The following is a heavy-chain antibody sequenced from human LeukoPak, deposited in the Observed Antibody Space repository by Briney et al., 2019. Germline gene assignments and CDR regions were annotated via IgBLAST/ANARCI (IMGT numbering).Heavy chain of an antibody. D-gene: IGHD2-2*01. Sequence: GGSLRLSCAASGFTVSSNYMSWVRQAPGKGLEWVSAVSGSGGSTYYADSVQGRFTISRDNSKNTLYLQMNSLRAEDTAVYYCAKDQDIVVVPAAPFDYWGQGTLVTVSS. CDR2: VSGSGGST. CDR1: GFTVSSNY. J-gene: IGHJ4*02. CDR3: AKDQDIVVVPAAPFDY. V-gene: IGHV3-23*01.